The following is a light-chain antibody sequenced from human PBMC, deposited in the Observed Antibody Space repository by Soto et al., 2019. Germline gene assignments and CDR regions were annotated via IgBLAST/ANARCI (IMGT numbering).Light chain of an antibody. V-gene: IGLV4-69*01. J-gene: IGLJ1*01. Sequence: QAVVTQSPSASASLGASVKLTCTLSSGHSKYAIAWHQQQPEKGPRYLMKVNSDGSHIKGDGIPDRFSGSSSGAERYLTISSLQSEDEADYYCQTWGTGIQVFGTGTKLTVL. CDR2: VNSDGSH. CDR1: SGHSKYA. CDR3: QTWGTGIQV.